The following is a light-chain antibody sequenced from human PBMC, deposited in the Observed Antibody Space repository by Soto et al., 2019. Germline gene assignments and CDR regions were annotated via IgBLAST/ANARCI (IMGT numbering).Light chain of an antibody. CDR1: QSISSY. Sequence: DIQMTQSPSSLSASVGDRVTITCRASQSISSYLNWYQQKPGKAPKLLIYAASGLHSGVPSRFSGSGSGTDFTLTISRLEPEDFAVYYCQQYGSSGTFGQGTKVDIK. CDR2: AAS. CDR3: QQYGSSGT. J-gene: IGKJ1*01. V-gene: IGKV1-39*01.